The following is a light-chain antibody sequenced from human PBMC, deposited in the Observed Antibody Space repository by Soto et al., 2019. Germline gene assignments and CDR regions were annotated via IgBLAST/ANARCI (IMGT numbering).Light chain of an antibody. CDR2: DTS. J-gene: IGKJ5*01. V-gene: IGKV3-15*01. CDR1: QSVSIK. CDR3: QQYNNWPPIT. Sequence: EIVMTQSPATLSVSPGARAPLSCRASQSVSIKLAWYQQKPGQAPRLLIYDTSTRATGIPARFSGSGSGTEFTLTISSLQPEDFAVYYCQQYNNWPPITFGQGTRLEIK.